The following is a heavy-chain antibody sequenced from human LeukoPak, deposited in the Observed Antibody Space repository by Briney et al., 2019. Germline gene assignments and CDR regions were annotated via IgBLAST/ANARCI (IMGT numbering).Heavy chain of an antibody. CDR3: TTRMGGHSDSSAAHYDDAFDI. CDR2: IKSKTSGGTP. D-gene: IGHD3-22*01. Sequence: PGGSLRLSCAASGLPFSTTWFTWVRQASEKGLEWVGRIKSKTSGGTPDYAAPVKGRFSISRDDSKNTVYLQMNSLKTEDSAVYYCTTRMGGHSDSSAAHYDDAFDIWGQGTTVTVS. V-gene: IGHV3-15*01. CDR1: GLPFSTTW. J-gene: IGHJ3*02.